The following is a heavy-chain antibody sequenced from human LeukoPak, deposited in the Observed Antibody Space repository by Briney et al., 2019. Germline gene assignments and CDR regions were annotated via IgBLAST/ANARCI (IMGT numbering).Heavy chain of an antibody. J-gene: IGHJ4*02. Sequence: PGGSLRLSCAPSRLTFSRYWMHWVRQAPGKGMVWVSRINSDGISTSYADSVKGRFTISRDNAKNTLYLQMNSLRAEDTAVYYCARDGNYYDSSGPADYWGQGTLVTVSS. CDR1: RLTFSRYW. CDR3: ARDGNYYDSSGPADY. V-gene: IGHV3-74*01. CDR2: INSDGIST. D-gene: IGHD3-22*01.